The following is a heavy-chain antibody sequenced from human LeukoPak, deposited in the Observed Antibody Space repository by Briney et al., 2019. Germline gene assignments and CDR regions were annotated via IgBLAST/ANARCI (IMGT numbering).Heavy chain of an antibody. Sequence: GGSLRLSCAASGFTFSNYMMHWVRQAPGKGLVWVSRIKSDGITITYADSVKGRFTIPRDNAKNTLYLQMNSLRAEDTAVYYCLRDLNWSLDQWGQGTLVTVSS. CDR3: LRDLNWSLDQ. CDR1: GFTFSNYM. CDR2: IKSDGITI. D-gene: IGHD1-20*01. J-gene: IGHJ4*02. V-gene: IGHV3-74*01.